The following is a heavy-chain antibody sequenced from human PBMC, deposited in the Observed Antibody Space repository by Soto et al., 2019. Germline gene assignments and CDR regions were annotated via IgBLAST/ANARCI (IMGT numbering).Heavy chain of an antibody. Sequence: PSETLSLTCTVSGGSISSYYWSWIRQPPGKGLEWIGYIYYSGSTNYNPSLKSRVTISVDTSKNQFSLKLSSVTAADTAVYYCARSSATATTDYWGQGTLVTVSS. V-gene: IGHV4-59*08. CDR3: ARSSATATTDY. D-gene: IGHD4-17*01. CDR1: GGSISSYY. J-gene: IGHJ4*02. CDR2: IYYSGST.